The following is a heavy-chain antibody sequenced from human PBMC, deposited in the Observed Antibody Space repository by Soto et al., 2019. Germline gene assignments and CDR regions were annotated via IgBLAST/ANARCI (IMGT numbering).Heavy chain of an antibody. D-gene: IGHD5-12*01. CDR3: ARVKGRNYDWPDAFDI. CDR1: RFTFSTYW. J-gene: IGHJ3*02. V-gene: IGHV3-7*01. CDR2: IKQDGREK. Sequence: PGGSLRLSCAASRFTFSTYWMSWVRQAPGKGLEWVANIKQDGREKYYVDSVKGRFTISRDNTNNSLYLQMNSLRAEDTAVYYCARVKGRNYDWPDAFDIWGQGTMVTVSS.